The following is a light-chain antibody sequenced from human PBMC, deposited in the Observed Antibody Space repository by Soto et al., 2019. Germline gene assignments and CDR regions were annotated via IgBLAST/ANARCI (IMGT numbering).Light chain of an antibody. CDR1: QDISNY. J-gene: IGKJ1*01. CDR2: AAS. CDR3: QKYYNAPWT. Sequence: DIQMTQSPPSLSASVGDTVAITCGASQDISNYLAWYQQKPGKVPKLLIYAASTLQSGVPSRFSGSGSGTDFTLTLSSLQPEDVATYYCQKYYNAPWTFGRGTKVEI. V-gene: IGKV1-27*01.